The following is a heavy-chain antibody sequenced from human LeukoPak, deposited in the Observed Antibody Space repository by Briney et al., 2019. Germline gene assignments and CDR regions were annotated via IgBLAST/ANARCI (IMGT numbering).Heavy chain of an antibody. CDR1: GGSISSDY. D-gene: IGHD2-8*01. J-gene: IGHJ4*02. CDR3: VRVMADRLDY. Sequence: SETLSLTCTVAGGSISSDYWGWIRQTPEKGLEWIAYIYYSRSTKYNPSLKSRVTISVDTSKSQFSLKLSSVTAADTAVYYCVRVMADRLDYWGQGTLVTVSS. V-gene: IGHV4-59*01. CDR2: IYYSRST.